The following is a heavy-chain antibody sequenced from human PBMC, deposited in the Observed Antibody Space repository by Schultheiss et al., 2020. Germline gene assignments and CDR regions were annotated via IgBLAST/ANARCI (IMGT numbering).Heavy chain of an antibody. J-gene: IGHJ6*02. CDR2: INPNSGDT. Sequence: ASVKVSCKASGYTFTGYYMHWVRQAPGQGLEWMGWINPNSGDTNYAQKFQGRVTVTRDTSINTAYMELSRLRSDDTAVYYCAAYSSRYYYYGMDVWGQGTTVTVSS. CDR1: GYTFTGYY. D-gene: IGHD6-13*01. V-gene: IGHV1-2*02. CDR3: AAYSSRYYYYGMDV.